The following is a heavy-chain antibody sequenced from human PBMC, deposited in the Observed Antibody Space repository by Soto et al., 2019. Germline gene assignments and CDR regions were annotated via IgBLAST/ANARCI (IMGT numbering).Heavy chain of an antibody. J-gene: IGHJ3*01. CDR2: INDGGGTI. D-gene: IGHD2-2*01. CDR1: GFTFSSYE. CDR3: ARGGYCDTTTCYRLNAFDV. Sequence: GGSLRLSCAASGFTFSSYEMNWVRQAPGKGLEWVSYINDGGGTIYYADSVRGRFTISRDNAKNSLYLQMNSLRAEDTAVYYCARGGYCDTTTCYRLNAFDVWGQGTVVTVSS. V-gene: IGHV3-48*03.